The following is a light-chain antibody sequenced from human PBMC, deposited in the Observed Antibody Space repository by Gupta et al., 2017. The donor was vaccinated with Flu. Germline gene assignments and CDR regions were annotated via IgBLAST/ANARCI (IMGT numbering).Light chain of an antibody. V-gene: IGKV1-39*01. CDR1: QSISSY. CDR3: QQSYSTPLT. CDR2: AAS. Sequence: IQMTQSPSSLSASVGDRVTITCRASQSISSYLNWYQQKPGKAPKLLIYAASSLQSGVPSRFSGSGSGTDFTLTISSLQPEDFANYYCQQSYSTPLTFGGGTKVEIK. J-gene: IGKJ4*01.